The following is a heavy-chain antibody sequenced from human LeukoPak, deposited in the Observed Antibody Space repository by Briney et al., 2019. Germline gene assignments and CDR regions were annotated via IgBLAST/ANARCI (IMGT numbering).Heavy chain of an antibody. J-gene: IGHJ5*02. CDR1: GGSISSGGYY. CDR2: IYYSGST. CDR3: ARGGRYAYYDFWSGYTNWFDP. D-gene: IGHD3-3*01. Sequence: SQTLSLTCTVSGGSISSGGYYWSWIRRHPGKGLEWIGYIYYSGSTYYNPSLKSRVTISVDTSKNQFSLKLSSVTAADTAVYYCARGGRYAYYDFWSGYTNWFDPWGQGTLVTVSS. V-gene: IGHV4-31*03.